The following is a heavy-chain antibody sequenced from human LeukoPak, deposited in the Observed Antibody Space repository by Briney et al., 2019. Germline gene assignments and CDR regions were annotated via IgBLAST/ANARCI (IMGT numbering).Heavy chain of an antibody. D-gene: IGHD4-11*01. CDR1: GGSISNGGYY. CDR3: ARDSLTTHLD. V-gene: IGHV4-31*03. CDR2: IYYSGST. J-gene: IGHJ4*02. Sequence: SQTLSLTCTVSGGSISNGGYYWSWIRQHPGKGLEWIGYIYYSGSTYYNPSLKSRVTISVDTSKNQFSLKLSSVTAADTAVYYCARDSLTTHLDWGQGTLVTVSS.